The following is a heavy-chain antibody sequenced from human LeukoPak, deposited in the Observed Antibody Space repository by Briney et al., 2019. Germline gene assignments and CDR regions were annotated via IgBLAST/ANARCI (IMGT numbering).Heavy chain of an antibody. V-gene: IGHV4-39*01. CDR2: IYYSGST. CDR1: GGSISSSSYY. J-gene: IGHJ4*02. CDR3: ARETGYSSGWLTAGY. Sequence: SSETLSLTCTVSGGSISSSSYYWGWIRQPPGKGLEWIGSIYYSGSTYYNPSLKSRVTISVDTSKNQFSLKLSSVTAADTAVYYCARETGYSSGWLTAGYWGQGTLVTVSS. D-gene: IGHD6-19*01.